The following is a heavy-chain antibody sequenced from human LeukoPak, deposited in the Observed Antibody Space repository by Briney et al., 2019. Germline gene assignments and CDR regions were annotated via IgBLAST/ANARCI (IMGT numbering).Heavy chain of an antibody. CDR3: ARPATVTTSYWYFDL. CDR2: IFYSGST. CDR1: GCSISTSSWF. J-gene: IGHJ2*01. Sequence: KASETLSLTCTVSGCSISTSSWFWGRIRQPPGQGREWIGSIFYSGSTYYNPSLKSRVTISLDTSKNQFSLNLSSVTAADTAVYYCARPATVTTSYWYFDLWGRGTLVTVSS. V-gene: IGHV4-39*01. D-gene: IGHD4-17*01.